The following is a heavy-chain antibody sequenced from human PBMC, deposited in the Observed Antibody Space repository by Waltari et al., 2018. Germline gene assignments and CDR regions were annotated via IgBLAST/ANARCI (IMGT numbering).Heavy chain of an antibody. J-gene: IGHJ4*02. V-gene: IGHV4-59*11. CDR1: GGSISSHY. D-gene: IGHD3-22*01. CDR2: IYYSGST. Sequence: QVQLQESGPGLVKPSETLSLTCTVSGGSISSHYWSWIRQPPGKGLEWIGYIYYSGSTNYNPPLKSRVTISVDTSKNQFSLKLGSVTAADTAVYYCARELYYDSSGYFDYWGQGTLVTVSS. CDR3: ARELYYDSSGYFDY.